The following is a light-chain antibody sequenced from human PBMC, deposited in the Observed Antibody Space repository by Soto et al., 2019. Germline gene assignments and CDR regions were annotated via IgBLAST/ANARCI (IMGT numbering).Light chain of an antibody. CDR3: QQLFDSPIT. CDR1: QSISSY. Sequence: DFQMTQSPSALSASVGERVTITCRASQSISSYLAWYQQKPGKAPQLLMYAASTLQSGVPSRFSGSGSGTEFSLTITSLQPEDFATYYCQQLFDSPITFGQGTRLEIK. J-gene: IGKJ5*01. CDR2: AAS. V-gene: IGKV1-9*01.